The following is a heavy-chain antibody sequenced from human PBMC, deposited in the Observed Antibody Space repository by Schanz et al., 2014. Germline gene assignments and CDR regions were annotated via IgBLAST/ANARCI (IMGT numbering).Heavy chain of an antibody. J-gene: IGHJ5*02. D-gene: IGHD1-1*01. CDR1: GFTFSSYS. CDR2: IGSSSSRI. CDR3: ARGRVLES. Sequence: EVQLVESGGGLVQPGGSLRLSCTASGFTFSSYSMNWVRQAPGKGLEWISYIGSSSSRIDHADSVKGRFTISRDNAKNSLFLQMNSLRPEDTAVYYCARGRVLESWGQGTLXTVSS. V-gene: IGHV3-48*01.